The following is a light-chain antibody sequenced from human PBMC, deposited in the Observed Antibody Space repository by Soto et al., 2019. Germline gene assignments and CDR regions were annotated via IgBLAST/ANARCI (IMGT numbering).Light chain of an antibody. CDR2: GAS. CDR1: QSVPSNY. V-gene: IGKV3D-20*02. Sequence: EIVLTQSPGTLSLSPGERATFSCRASQSVPSNYLAWYQQKPGQAPRLLISGASGRATGIPARFSGSGSGTDFTLTISSLEPEDFAVYYCQQHTNWPPTITFGQGTRLEIK. CDR3: QQHTNWPPTIT. J-gene: IGKJ5*01.